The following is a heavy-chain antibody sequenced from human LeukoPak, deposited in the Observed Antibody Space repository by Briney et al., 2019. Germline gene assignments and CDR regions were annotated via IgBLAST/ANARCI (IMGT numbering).Heavy chain of an antibody. CDR3: AREYDDYGDY. V-gene: IGHV3-21*01. CDR2: ISSSSSYI. Sequence: PGGSLRLSCAASGFTFSASAMHWVRQASGKGLEWVSSISSSSSYIYYADSVKGRFTISRDNAKNSLYLQMNSLRAEDTAVYYCAREYDDYGDYWGQGTLVTVSS. J-gene: IGHJ4*02. CDR1: GFTFSASA. D-gene: IGHD3-3*01.